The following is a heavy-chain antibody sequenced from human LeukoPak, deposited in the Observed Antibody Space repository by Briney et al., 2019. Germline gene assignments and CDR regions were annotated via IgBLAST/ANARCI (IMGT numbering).Heavy chain of an antibody. CDR1: GFTFSSYS. CDR3: ARERQNKDFWSGGDY. D-gene: IGHD3-3*01. CDR2: ISSSSSTI. V-gene: IGHV3-48*01. Sequence: GGSLRLSCAASGFTFSSYSMNWVRQAPGKGLEWVSYISSSSSTIYYADSVKGRFTISRDNAKNSLYLQMNTLRPEDTAVYYCARERQNKDFWSGGDYWGQGTLVTVSS. J-gene: IGHJ4*02.